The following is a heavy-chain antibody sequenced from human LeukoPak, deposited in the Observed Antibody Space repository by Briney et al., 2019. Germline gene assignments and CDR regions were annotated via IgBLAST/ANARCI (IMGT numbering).Heavy chain of an antibody. V-gene: IGHV4-34*01. J-gene: IGHJ3*02. Sequence: SETLSLTCAVYGGSFSGYYWSWIRQPPGKGLEWIGEINHSGSTNYNPSLTSRVTISVDTSKNQFSLKLSSVTAADTAVYYCARGGLGDAFDIWGQGTMVTVSS. CDR2: INHSGST. CDR3: ARGGLGDAFDI. CDR1: GGSFSGYY.